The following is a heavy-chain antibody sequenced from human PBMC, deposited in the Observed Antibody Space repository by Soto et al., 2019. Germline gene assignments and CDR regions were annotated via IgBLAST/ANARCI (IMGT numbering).Heavy chain of an antibody. J-gene: IGHJ4*02. CDR1: GFTFSSYA. V-gene: IGHV3-23*01. D-gene: IGHD6-19*01. CDR3: ARRSSGWYFDY. CDR2: ISGSGNSV. Sequence: GGSLRLSCAASGFTFSSYAIHWVRQAPGKGLEWVSYISGSGNSVYYADSVKGRFTISRDNSKNTLYLQMNSLRAEDTAVYYCARRSSGWYFDYWGQGTLVTVSS.